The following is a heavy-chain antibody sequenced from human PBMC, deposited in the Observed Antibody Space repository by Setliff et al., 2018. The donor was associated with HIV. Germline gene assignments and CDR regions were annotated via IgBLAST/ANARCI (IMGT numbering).Heavy chain of an antibody. D-gene: IGHD6-6*01. CDR3: ARGLYRAPRQALGY. CDR2: INHSGST. J-gene: IGHJ4*02. CDR1: GGSFSGYY. V-gene: IGHV4-34*01. Sequence: PSETLSLTCAVYGGSFSGYYWSWIRQPPEKGLEWIGEINHSGSTNYNPSLKSRVTISVDTSKNQLSLKLSSVTAADTAVYYCARGLYRAPRQALGYWGQGTLVTVSS.